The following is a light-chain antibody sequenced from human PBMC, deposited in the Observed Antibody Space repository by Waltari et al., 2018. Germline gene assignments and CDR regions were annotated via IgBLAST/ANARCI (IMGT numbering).Light chain of an antibody. J-gene: IGLJ1*01. V-gene: IGLV1-40*01. CDR1: RSNIGADYD. Sequence: QSVLTQPPSVSGAPGQRVTISCTGTRSNIGADYDVHWYQQFPGTAPQLLIYGATNRPSGVPDRFSGSKSGTSAFLAITGLQAEDEADYYCQSYDSSLSGNYVFGTGTKVTVL. CDR3: QSYDSSLSGNYV. CDR2: GAT.